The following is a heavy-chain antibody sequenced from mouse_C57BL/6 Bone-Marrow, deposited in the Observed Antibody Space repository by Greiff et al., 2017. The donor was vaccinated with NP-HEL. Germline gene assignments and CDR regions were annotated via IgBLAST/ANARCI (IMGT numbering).Heavy chain of an antibody. CDR1: GFTFSDFY. CDR3: ARRGSNYWYFDV. V-gene: IGHV7-1*01. D-gene: IGHD2-5*01. J-gene: IGHJ1*03. CDR2: SRNKANDYTT. Sequence: EVMLVESGGGLVQSGRSLRLSCATSGFTFSDFYMEWVRQAPGKGLEWIAASRNKANDYTTEYSASVKGRFIVSRDTSQSILYLQMNALRAEDTAIYYCARRGSNYWYFDVWGTGTTVTVSS.